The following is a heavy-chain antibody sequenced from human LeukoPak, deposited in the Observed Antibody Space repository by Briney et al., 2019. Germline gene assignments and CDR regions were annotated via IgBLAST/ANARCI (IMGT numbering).Heavy chain of an antibody. Sequence: PGESLKISCKGSGYSFTSYWIGWVRQMPGKGLEWMGIIYPGDSDTRYSPSFQGQVTISADKSISTAYLQWSSLKASDTAMYYCARSLAAAGTPYYYYGMDVWGQGTTVTVSS. CDR1: GYSFTSYW. CDR3: ARSLAAAGTPYYYYGMDV. CDR2: IYPGDSDT. J-gene: IGHJ6*02. D-gene: IGHD6-13*01. V-gene: IGHV5-51*01.